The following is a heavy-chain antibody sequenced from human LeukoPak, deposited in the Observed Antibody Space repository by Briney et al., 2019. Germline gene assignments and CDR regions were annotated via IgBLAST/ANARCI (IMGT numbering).Heavy chain of an antibody. V-gene: IGHV4-39*07. CDR3: ARPRNRSSSWYFY. D-gene: IGHD6-13*01. J-gene: IGHJ4*02. CDR1: GGSISSSSYY. Sequence: ASETLSLTCTVSGGSISSSSYYWGWIRQPPGKGLEWIGSIYYSGSTYYNPSLKSRVTISVDTSKNQFSLKLSSVTAADTAVYYCARPRNRSSSWYFYWGQGTLVTVSS. CDR2: IYYSGST.